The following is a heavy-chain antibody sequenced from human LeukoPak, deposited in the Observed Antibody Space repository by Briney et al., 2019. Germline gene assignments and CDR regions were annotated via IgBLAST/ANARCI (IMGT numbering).Heavy chain of an antibody. CDR2: INHSGSP. V-gene: IGHV4-34*01. D-gene: IGHD3-10*01. CDR3: AITMVRGVITLDY. J-gene: IGHJ4*02. CDR1: GGSFSGFY. Sequence: SETLSLTCDVYGGSFSGFYWSWIRHPPGKGLEWIGEINHSGSPNYNPSLKSRVTISVDTSKNQFSLKLSSVTAADTAVYYCAITMVRGVITLDYWGQGTLVTVSS.